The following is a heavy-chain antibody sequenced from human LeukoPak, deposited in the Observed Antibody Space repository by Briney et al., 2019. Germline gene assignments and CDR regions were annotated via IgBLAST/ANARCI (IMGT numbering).Heavy chain of an antibody. Sequence: GGSLRLSCAASGFTFSSYWMSWVRQAPGKGLEWVANIKQDGSEKYYVDSVKGRFTISRDNAKDSLYLQMNSLRAEDTAVYYCARDRYDFWSGYYGHYYFDYWGQGTLVTVSS. CDR2: IKQDGSEK. D-gene: IGHD3-3*01. J-gene: IGHJ4*02. CDR1: GFTFSSYW. CDR3: ARDRYDFWSGYYGHYYFDY. V-gene: IGHV3-7*03.